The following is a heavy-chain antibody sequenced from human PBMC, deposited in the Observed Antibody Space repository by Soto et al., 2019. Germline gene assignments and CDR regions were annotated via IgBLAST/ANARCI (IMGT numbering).Heavy chain of an antibody. CDR3: ARLSRWGPYCSSTSCTVYYLDY. CDR2: IYYSGST. D-gene: IGHD2-2*01. V-gene: IGHV4-39*01. Sequence: SETLSLTCTVSGGSISSSSYYWGWIRQPPGKGLEWIGSIYYSGSTYYNPSLKSRVTISVDTSKNQFSLKLSSVTAADTAVYYCARLSRWGPYCSSTSCTVYYLDYWGQGTLVTVSS. CDR1: GGSISSSSYY. J-gene: IGHJ4*02.